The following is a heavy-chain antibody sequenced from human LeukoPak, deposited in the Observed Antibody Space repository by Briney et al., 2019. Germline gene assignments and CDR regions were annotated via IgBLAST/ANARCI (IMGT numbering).Heavy chain of an antibody. CDR2: INHRGST. CDR1: GGSFSAYY. Sequence: SETLSLTCGVYGGSFSAYYWSWIRQPPGKGLEWIGEINHRGSTNYNPSLKSRVTISVDTSKNRFSLKVNSVTAADTAVYYCARIDRGDLWGRGTLVIVSS. CDR3: ARIDRGDL. V-gene: IGHV4-34*01. J-gene: IGHJ2*01.